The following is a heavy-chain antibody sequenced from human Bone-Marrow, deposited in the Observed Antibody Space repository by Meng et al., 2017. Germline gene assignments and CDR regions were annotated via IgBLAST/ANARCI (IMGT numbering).Heavy chain of an antibody. Sequence: QPQLQESGPGLVRRAEARSRSGSGSGGSISTSGYYWGWIRQPPGKGLEWIGSIGHSGFTYYTPSLKSRVTVSIDTSRNQFSLWLTSVTAADTAVYYCVRSSAWVRTGFDPWGQGTLVTVSS. J-gene: IGHJ5*02. V-gene: IGHV4-39*01. CDR1: GGSISTSGYY. CDR2: IGHSGFT. D-gene: IGHD6-19*01. CDR3: VRSSAWVRTGFDP.